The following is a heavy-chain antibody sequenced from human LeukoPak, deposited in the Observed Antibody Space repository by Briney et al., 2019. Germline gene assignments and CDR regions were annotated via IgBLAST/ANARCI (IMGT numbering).Heavy chain of an antibody. V-gene: IGHV3-66*01. CDR1: GFTVSSNY. CDR3: ARGYSGYDPFDY. J-gene: IGHJ4*02. CDR2: IYSDGST. Sequence: GGSLRLSCAVSGFTVSSNYMSWVRQARQAPGKGLEWVSVIYSDGSTYYADSVKGRFTISRDISKNTLYLQMNSLRVEDTAVYYCARGYSGYDPFDYWGQGTLVTVSS. D-gene: IGHD5-12*01.